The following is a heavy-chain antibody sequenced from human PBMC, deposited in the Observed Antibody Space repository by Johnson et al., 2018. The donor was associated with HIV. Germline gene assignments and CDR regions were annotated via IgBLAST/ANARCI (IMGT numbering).Heavy chain of an antibody. V-gene: IGHV3-43D*03. CDR1: GFTFDDYA. CDR2: ISWDGGSP. CDR3: AKALRTGTPNDAFDI. J-gene: IGHJ3*02. Sequence: EVQLVESGGGLVQPGGSLRLSCAASGFTFDDYAMHWVRQAPGKGLEWVSLISWDGGSPYYADSVKGRFTISRDNSKNSLYLQMNSLRAEDTALYYCAKALRTGTPNDAFDIWGQGTMVTVSS. D-gene: IGHD3-10*01.